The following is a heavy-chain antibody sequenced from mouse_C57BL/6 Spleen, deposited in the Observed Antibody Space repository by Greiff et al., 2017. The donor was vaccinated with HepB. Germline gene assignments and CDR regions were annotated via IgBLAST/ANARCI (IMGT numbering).Heavy chain of an antibody. CDR1: GYSITSGYY. D-gene: IGHD3-1*01. CDR2: ISYDGSN. V-gene: IGHV3-6*01. Sequence: EVQRVESGPGLVKPSRSLSLTCSVTGYSITSGYYWNWIRQFPGNKLEWMGYISYDGSNNYNPSLKNRISITRDTSKNQFFLKLNSVTTEDTATYYCARRAAGGRYFDYWGQGTTLTVSS. J-gene: IGHJ2*01. CDR3: ARRAAGGRYFDY.